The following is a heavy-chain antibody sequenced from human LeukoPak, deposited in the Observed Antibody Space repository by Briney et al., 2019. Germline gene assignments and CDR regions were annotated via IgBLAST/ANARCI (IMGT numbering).Heavy chain of an antibody. D-gene: IGHD5-18*01. CDR2: IYTSGST. CDR3: ARVGYSYGYSYFDY. CDR1: GGSISSGSYY. J-gene: IGHJ4*02. Sequence: PSQTLSLTCTVSGGSISSGSYYWSWIRQPAGKGLEWIGRIYTSGSTNYNPSLKSRVTISVDTSKNQFSLKLSSVTAADTAVYYCARVGYSYGYSYFDYWGQGTLVTVSS. V-gene: IGHV4-61*02.